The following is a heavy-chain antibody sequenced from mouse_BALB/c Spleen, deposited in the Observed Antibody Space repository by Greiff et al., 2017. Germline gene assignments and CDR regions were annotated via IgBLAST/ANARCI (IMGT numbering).Heavy chain of an antibody. D-gene: IGHD2-1*01. V-gene: IGHV1-9*01. CDR2: ILPGSGST. CDR1: GYTFSSYW. J-gene: IGHJ4*01. Sequence: VKLQESGAELMKPGASVKISCKATGYTFSSYWIEWVKQRPGHGLEWIGEILPGSGSTNYNEKFKGKATFTADTSSNTAYMQLSSLTSEDSAVYYCARPGNYYAMDYWGQGTSVTVSS. CDR3: ARPGNYYAMDY.